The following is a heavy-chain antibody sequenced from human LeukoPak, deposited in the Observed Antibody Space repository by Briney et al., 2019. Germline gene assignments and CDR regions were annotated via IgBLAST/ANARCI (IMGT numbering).Heavy chain of an antibody. D-gene: IGHD3-9*01. J-gene: IGHJ2*01. CDR1: GGTFSSYA. V-gene: IGHV1-69*04. CDR2: IIPILGIA. Sequence: GASVKVSCKASGGTFSSYAISWVRQAPGQGLEWMGRIIPILGIANYAQKFQGRVTITADKSTSTAYMELSSLRSEDTAVYYCARAPRGDILTGYPGWYFDLWGHGTLVTVSS. CDR3: ARAPRGDILTGYPGWYFDL.